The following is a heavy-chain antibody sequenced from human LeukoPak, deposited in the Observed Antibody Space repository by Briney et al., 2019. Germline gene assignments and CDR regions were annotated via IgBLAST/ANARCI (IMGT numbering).Heavy chain of an antibody. Sequence: ASVKVSCKASGYTFTSNYIHWVRQAPGQGLEWMGMIYPRNGSTSYAQKFQGRVTVTRDTSTSIVHMELSGLRSEDTAVYYCARDQEGFDYWGQGTLVTVSS. J-gene: IGHJ4*02. CDR1: GYTFTSNY. CDR2: IYPRNGST. CDR3: ARDQEGFDY. V-gene: IGHV1-46*01.